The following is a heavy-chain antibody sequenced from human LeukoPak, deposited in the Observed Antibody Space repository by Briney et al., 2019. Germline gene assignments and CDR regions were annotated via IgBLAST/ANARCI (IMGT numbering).Heavy chain of an antibody. Sequence: GGSLRLSCAASGFTFSSYAMNWVRQAPGKGLEWVSGISGSGTNTYYADSVKGRFTISRDNSKSTLSLQVNSLRAEDTAIYYCATYRQVLLPFESWGQGTLVTVSS. J-gene: IGHJ4*02. CDR2: ISGSGTNT. V-gene: IGHV3-23*01. D-gene: IGHD2-8*02. CDR1: GFTFSSYA. CDR3: ATYRQVLLPFES.